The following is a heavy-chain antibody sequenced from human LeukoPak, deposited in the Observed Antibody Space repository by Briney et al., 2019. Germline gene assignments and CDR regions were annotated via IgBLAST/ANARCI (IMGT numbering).Heavy chain of an antibody. Sequence: PSETLSLTCAVSGGSISSGGYSWSWIRQPPGKGLEWIGYIYHSGSTYYNPSLKSRVTISVDRSKNQFSLKLSSVTAADTAVYYCARADQHYFDYWGQGTLVTVSS. J-gene: IGHJ4*02. CDR3: ARADQHYFDY. CDR2: IYHSGST. CDR1: GGSISSGGYS. V-gene: IGHV4-30-2*01.